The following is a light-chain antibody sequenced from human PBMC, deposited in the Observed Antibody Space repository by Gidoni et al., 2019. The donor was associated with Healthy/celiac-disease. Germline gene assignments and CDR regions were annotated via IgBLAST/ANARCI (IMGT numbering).Light chain of an antibody. CDR2: MGS. CDR1: QSLLHSNGYNY. V-gene: IGKV2-28*01. J-gene: IGKJ1*01. Sequence: DIVMTQSPLSLPVTPGEPASISCRSSQSLLHSNGYNYLDWYLQKPVQSPQLLIYMGSNRASGVPDRFSGSGSGTDFTLKISRVEAEDVGVYYCMQALQTPGFGQGTKVEIK. CDR3: MQALQTPG.